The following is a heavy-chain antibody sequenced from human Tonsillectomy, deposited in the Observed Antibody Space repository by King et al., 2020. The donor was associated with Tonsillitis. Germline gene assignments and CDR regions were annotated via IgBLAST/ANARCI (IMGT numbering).Heavy chain of an antibody. CDR2: INPNGGDT. J-gene: IGHJ5*01. D-gene: IGHD6-19*01. V-gene: IGHV1-2*02. CDR1: GYTFTDYF. Sequence: QLVQSGAEERKPGASVKVSCKASGYTFTDYFMHWVRQAPGHGLEWMGWINPNGGDTNYAQKFQGSVTMTRDTSSSTAYLELNSLSSDDTAVYYCARDLLEAVAVYFFASWGQGTLVTVSS. CDR3: ARDLLEAVAVYFFAS.